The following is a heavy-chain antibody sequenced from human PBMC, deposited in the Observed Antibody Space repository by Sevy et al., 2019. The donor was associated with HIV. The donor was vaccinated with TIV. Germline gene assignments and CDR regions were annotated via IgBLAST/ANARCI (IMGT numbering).Heavy chain of an antibody. V-gene: IGHV3-48*01. Sequence: GGSLRLSCAASGFTFSPYSMNWIRQAPGKGLEWLSYISGTGNTIYYAGSVKGRFTISRDKAKNSLYLQMNSLRAEDTAVNYCARVPLYSDSHINDYWGQGTLVTVSS. CDR2: ISGTGNTI. J-gene: IGHJ4*02. D-gene: IGHD3-22*01. CDR1: GFTFSPYS. CDR3: ARVPLYSDSHINDY.